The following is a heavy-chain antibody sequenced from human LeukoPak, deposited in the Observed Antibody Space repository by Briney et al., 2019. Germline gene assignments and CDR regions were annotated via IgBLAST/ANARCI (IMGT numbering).Heavy chain of an antibody. CDR1: GYTFTSYG. V-gene: IGHV1-18*01. Sequence: ASVKVSCKASGYTFTSYGISWVRQAPGQGLEWMGWISAYNGNTNYAQKFQGRVTITADESTSTAYMELSSLRSEDTAVYYCAREDIVESVWGQGTLVTVSS. CDR3: AREDIVESV. D-gene: IGHD2-15*01. J-gene: IGHJ4*02. CDR2: ISAYNGNT.